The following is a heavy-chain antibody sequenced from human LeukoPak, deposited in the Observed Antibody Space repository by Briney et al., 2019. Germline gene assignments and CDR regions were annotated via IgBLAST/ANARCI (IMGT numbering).Heavy chain of an antibody. CDR1: GGSFSGYY. CDR2: INHSGST. D-gene: IGHD6-19*01. J-gene: IGHJ4*02. V-gene: IGHV4-34*01. Sequence: NPSETLSLTCAVYGGSFSGYYWSWIRQPPGKGLEWIGEINHSGSTNYNPSLKSRVTISVDTSKNQFSLKLSSVTAADTAVYYCASTRSEQWLVRGLYYFDYWGQGTLVTVSS. CDR3: ASTRSEQWLVRGLYYFDY.